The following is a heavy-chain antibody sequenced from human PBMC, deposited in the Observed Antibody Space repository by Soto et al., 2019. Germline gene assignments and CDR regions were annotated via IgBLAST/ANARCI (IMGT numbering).Heavy chain of an antibody. Sequence: EVQLLESGGGLVQPGGSPRLSCSASGFKFSTYAMSWVRQAPGKGLEWVSTIRGSGGGTSYADSVKGRFTISRDNAKNTLWLRMSSLGVEDTALYYCAKDYVVMFGGPIGSWGQGTLVSVSS. V-gene: IGHV3-23*01. CDR3: AKDYVVMFGGPIGS. CDR2: IRGSGGGT. CDR1: GFKFSTYA. D-gene: IGHD3-16*01. J-gene: IGHJ5*02.